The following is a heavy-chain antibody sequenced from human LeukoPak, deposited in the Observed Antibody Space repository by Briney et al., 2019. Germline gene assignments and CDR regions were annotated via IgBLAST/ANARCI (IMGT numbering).Heavy chain of an antibody. J-gene: IGHJ4*02. CDR1: VYTFTGYY. V-gene: IGHV1-2*02. Sequence: ASGKVSCKASVYTFTGYYMHWGRQAPGPGLEGMGWINPNSGGTNYAQKFQGRVTMTRDTSISTAYMELSRLTSDDTAVYFCARETYYSSGNVYNRIDYWGQGTLVTVSS. CDR3: ARETYYSSGNVYNRIDY. CDR2: INPNSGGT. D-gene: IGHD3-10*01.